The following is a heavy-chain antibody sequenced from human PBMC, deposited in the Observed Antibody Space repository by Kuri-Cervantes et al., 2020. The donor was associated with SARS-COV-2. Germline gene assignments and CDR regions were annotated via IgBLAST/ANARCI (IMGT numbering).Heavy chain of an antibody. CDR3: ARDLGSSTWIYYYYYMDV. Sequence: GESLKISCAASGFTVSSNYMSWVRQAPGKGLEWVSVIYSGGSTYYADSVKGRFTISRDNSKNTLYLQMNSLRAEDTAVYYCARDLGSSTWIYYYYYMDVWGKGTTVTVSS. J-gene: IGHJ6*03. D-gene: IGHD6-6*01. V-gene: IGHV3-66*02. CDR2: IYSGGST. CDR1: GFTVSSNY.